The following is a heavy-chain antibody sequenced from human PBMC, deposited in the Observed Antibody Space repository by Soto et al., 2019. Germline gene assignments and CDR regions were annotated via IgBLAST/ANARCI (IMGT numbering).Heavy chain of an antibody. D-gene: IGHD6-19*01. J-gene: IGHJ6*02. CDR3: ARRRIVVAGNKYYYYGMDV. CDR2: IYPGDYDT. CDR1: GYSFASYW. Sequence: GESLKISCKGSGYSFASYWIGWVRQMPGKGLEWMGLIYPGDYDTRYSPSFQGQVTISVDKSISTAYLQWSSLKASDTAMYYCARRRIVVAGNKYYYYGMDVWGQGTTVTVSS. V-gene: IGHV5-51*01.